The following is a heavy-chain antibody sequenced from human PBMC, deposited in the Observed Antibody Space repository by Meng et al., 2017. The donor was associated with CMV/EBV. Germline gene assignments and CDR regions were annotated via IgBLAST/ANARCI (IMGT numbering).Heavy chain of an antibody. CDR1: GYTFTGYY. CDR2: INPNSGGT. Sequence: ASVKVSCKASGYTFTGYYMHWVRQAPGQGLEWMGWINPNSGGTNYAQKFQGRVTMTRDTSISTAYMELSRLRSDDTAVYYCARWRRGHGSTSFVTPKNWFDPWGQGTLVTVSS. D-gene: IGHD2-2*01. V-gene: IGHV1-2*02. J-gene: IGHJ5*02. CDR3: ARWRRGHGSTSFVTPKNWFDP.